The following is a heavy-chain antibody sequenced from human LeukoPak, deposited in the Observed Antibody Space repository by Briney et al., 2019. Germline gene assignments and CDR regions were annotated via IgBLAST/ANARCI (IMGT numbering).Heavy chain of an antibody. CDR3: ARATYYYDSSGYYYLDY. V-gene: IGHV4-59*01. D-gene: IGHD3-22*01. J-gene: IGHJ4*02. Sequence: SSETLSLTCTVSGGSISSYYWSWIRQPPGKRLEWIGYIYYSGSTNYNPSLKSRVTISVDTSKNRFSLKLSSVTAADTAVYYCARATYYYDSSGYYYLDYWGQGTLVTVSS. CDR1: GGSISSYY. CDR2: IYYSGST.